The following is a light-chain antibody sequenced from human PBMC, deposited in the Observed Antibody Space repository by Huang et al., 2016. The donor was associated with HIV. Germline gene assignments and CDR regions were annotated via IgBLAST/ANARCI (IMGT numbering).Light chain of an antibody. Sequence: EIVMTQSPATLSVSPGARATLSCRASQTVNSNLAWYQHKPGQAPRLLIYGASTRATGVPARFSGSGAGTKFTLTISSLQSEDFAVYYCQQYNNWLAFGQGTKVEIK. J-gene: IGKJ1*01. CDR1: QTVNSN. CDR3: QQYNNWLA. CDR2: GAS. V-gene: IGKV3-15*01.